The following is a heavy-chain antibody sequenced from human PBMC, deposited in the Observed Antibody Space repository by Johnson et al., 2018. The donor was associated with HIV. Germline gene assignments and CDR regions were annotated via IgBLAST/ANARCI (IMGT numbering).Heavy chain of an antibody. Sequence: VQLVESGGGLVQPGRSLRLSCAASGFTFDDYAMHWVRQAPGKGLEWVSGISWNSGSIGYADSVKGRFTISRDNAKNSLYLQMNSLRAEDTAVYYCARIPGSGWDHDAFDIWGQGTMVTVSS. CDR1: GFTFDDYA. CDR2: ISWNSGSI. J-gene: IGHJ3*02. CDR3: ARIPGSGWDHDAFDI. D-gene: IGHD6-19*01. V-gene: IGHV3-9*01.